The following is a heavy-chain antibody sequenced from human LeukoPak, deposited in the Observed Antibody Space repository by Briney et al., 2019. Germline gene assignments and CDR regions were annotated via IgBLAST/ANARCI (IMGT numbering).Heavy chain of an antibody. CDR1: GFTFSDYY. CDR3: ARPYYYDSSGYDALAV. D-gene: IGHD3-22*01. V-gene: IGHV3-11*01. CDR2: ISSSGSNI. Sequence: GGSLRLSCAASGFTFSDYYMSWIRQAPGKGLEWVSYISSSGSNIYYADFVKGRFTISRDNAKHSLYLQMNSLRAEDTAVYYCARPYYYDSSGYDALAVWGQGTLVTVSS. J-gene: IGHJ4*02.